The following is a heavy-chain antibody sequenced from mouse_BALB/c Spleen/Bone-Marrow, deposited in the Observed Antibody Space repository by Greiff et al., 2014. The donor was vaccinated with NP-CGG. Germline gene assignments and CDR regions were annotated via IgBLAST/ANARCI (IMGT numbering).Heavy chain of an antibody. J-gene: IGHJ1*01. V-gene: IGHV14-3*02. CDR1: GFNIKDTY. CDR2: IVPANGDS. D-gene: IGHD1-1*01. Sequence: VQLQQSGSELVKPGASVKLSCAASGFNIKDTYMHWVKQRPEQGLEWIGRIVPANGDSKYDPKFQGKATITADTSSNTAYLQRSSLTSEDAAVYCCTRPSYYYGSSYGGLDDWGAGTSVTVSS. CDR3: TRPSYYYGSSYGGLDD.